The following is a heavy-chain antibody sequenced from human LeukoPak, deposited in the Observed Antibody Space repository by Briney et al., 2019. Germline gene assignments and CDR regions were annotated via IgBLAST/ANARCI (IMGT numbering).Heavy chain of an antibody. CDR3: AKDIRENYSYYMGV. Sequence: PGGSLRLSCVASGFTFHDYAMHWVRQAPGKGLEWVSLISWDGGNTYYTDSVKGRFTISRDNSKNSLYLQMNRLRAEDTALYYCAKDIRENYSYYMGVLGKGTTVTVSS. V-gene: IGHV3-43D*03. J-gene: IGHJ6*03. D-gene: IGHD4-17*01. CDR1: GFTFHDYA. CDR2: ISWDGGNT.